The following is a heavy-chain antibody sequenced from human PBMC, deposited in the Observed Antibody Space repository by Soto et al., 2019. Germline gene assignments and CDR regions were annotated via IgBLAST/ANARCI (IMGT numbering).Heavy chain of an antibody. D-gene: IGHD3-9*01. CDR1: GFTFSSYA. CDR3: ARAPFDILTGYGTGFDY. Sequence: GGSLRLSCVASGFTFSSYAMHWVRQAPGKGLEWVAVISYDGSNKYYADSVKGRFTISRDNSKNTLYLQMNSLRAEDTAVYYCARAPFDILTGYGTGFDYWGQGTLVTVSS. V-gene: IGHV3-30-3*01. CDR2: ISYDGSNK. J-gene: IGHJ4*02.